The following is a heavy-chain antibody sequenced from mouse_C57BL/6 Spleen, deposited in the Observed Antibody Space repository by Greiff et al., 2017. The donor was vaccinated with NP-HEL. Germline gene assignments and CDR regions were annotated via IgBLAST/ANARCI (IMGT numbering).Heavy chain of an antibody. CDR2: IYPRSGNT. J-gene: IGHJ1*03. Sequence: VKLQESGAELARPGASVKLSCKASGYTFTSYGISWVKQRTGQGLEWIGEIYPRSGNTYYNEKFKGKATLTADKSSSTAYMELRSLTSEDSAVYFCARDYRYWYFDVWGTGTTVTVSS. D-gene: IGHD2-4*01. CDR1: GYTFTSYG. CDR3: ARDYRYWYFDV. V-gene: IGHV1-81*01.